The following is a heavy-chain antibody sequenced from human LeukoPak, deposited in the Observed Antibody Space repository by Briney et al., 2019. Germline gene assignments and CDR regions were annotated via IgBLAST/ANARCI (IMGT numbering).Heavy chain of an antibody. CDR2: IKQDGTEK. Sequence: GGSLRLSCAASGFTFNNYWMSWVRQAPGKGLEWVANIKQDGTEKHYVDSVKGRFIISRDNAKNSLDLQMNSLRAEDTAVYYCAELGITMIGGVWGKGTTVTISS. CDR1: GFTFNNYW. J-gene: IGHJ6*04. D-gene: IGHD3-10*02. V-gene: IGHV3-7*01. CDR3: AELGITMIGGV.